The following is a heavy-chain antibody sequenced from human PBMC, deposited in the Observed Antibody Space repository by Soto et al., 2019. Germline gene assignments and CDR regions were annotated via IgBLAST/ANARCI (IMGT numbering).Heavy chain of an antibody. CDR2: ISGSSNYI. V-gene: IGHV3-21*01. CDR3: AREDYVASVDP. Sequence: ELQLVESGGGLVKPGGSLRLSCAASGFSFSDYTMNWVRQAPGKGLVWVSSISGSSNYIYYADSFKGRFTISRDNAKNSLYLQMNSLRAEDTAVYYCAREDYVASVDPWGQGTLVTVSS. D-gene: IGHD4-17*01. J-gene: IGHJ5*02. CDR1: GFSFSDYT.